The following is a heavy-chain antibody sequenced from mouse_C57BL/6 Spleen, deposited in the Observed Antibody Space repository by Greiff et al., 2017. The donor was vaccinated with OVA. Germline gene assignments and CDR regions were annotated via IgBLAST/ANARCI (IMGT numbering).Heavy chain of an antibody. V-gene: IGHV1-80*01. Sequence: VQVVESGAELVKPGASVKISCKASGYAFSSYWMNWVKQRPGKGLEWIGQIYPGDGDTNYNGKFKGKATLTADKSSSTAYMQLSSLTSEDSAVYFCARGDYDGDAMDYWGQGTSVTVSS. CDR2: IYPGDGDT. CDR3: ARGDYDGDAMDY. CDR1: GYAFSSYW. J-gene: IGHJ4*01. D-gene: IGHD2-4*01.